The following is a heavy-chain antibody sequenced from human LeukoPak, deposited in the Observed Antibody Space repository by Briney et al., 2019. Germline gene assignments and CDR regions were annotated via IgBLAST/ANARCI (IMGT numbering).Heavy chain of an antibody. Sequence: ASVKVSCKASGYTFTSYGISWVRQAPGQGLEWMGWISAYNGNTNYAQKLQGRVTMTTDTSTSTAYMELRSLRSDDTAVYYCARRKGQQWVNYYYMDVWGKGTTVTVSS. D-gene: IGHD6-19*01. CDR1: GYTFTSYG. V-gene: IGHV1-18*01. CDR3: ARRKGQQWVNYYYMDV. J-gene: IGHJ6*03. CDR2: ISAYNGNT.